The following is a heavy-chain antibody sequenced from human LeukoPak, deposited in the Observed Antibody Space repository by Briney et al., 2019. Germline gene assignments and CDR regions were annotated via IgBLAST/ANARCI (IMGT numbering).Heavy chain of an antibody. Sequence: GGSLRLSCAASEFTYTTYGIHWVRQTPGRALEWVAFIRYDLINKYYADSVKGRFTISRDNSTNTFFLHMSGLRVEDTAVYYCAKHVRRFCDWVVFDSWGQGTVVTVSS. CDR3: AKHVRRFCDWVVFDS. CDR2: IRYDLINK. V-gene: IGHV3-30*02. D-gene: IGHD3-9*01. CDR1: EFTYTTYG. J-gene: IGHJ4*02.